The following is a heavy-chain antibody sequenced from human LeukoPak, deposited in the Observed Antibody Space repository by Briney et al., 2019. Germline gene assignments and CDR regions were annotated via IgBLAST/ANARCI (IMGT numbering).Heavy chain of an antibody. J-gene: IGHJ4*02. CDR3: ARDGEYDGDYGDY. Sequence: GGSLRLSCAASGCTFSSYWMHWVRQAPGKGLVWVSRINSDGSSTSYADSVKGRFTISRDNAKNTLYLQMNSLRAEDTAVYYCARDGEYDGDYGDYWGQGTLVTVSS. CDR1: GCTFSSYW. V-gene: IGHV3-74*01. CDR2: INSDGSST. D-gene: IGHD4-17*01.